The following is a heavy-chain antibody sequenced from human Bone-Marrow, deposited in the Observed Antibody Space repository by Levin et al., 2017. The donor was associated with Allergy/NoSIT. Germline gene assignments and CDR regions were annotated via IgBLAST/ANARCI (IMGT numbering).Heavy chain of an antibody. CDR1: GFAFSDCF. Sequence: KSGGSLRLSCAASGFAFSDCFMNWVRQAPGKGLEWVSSISSSSNYIHYADSVKGRFTISRDNAKNSLYLQMNSLRAEDTAVYYCARGFEGGLERWRAYHLASWGQGTLVTVSA. CDR3: ARGFEGGLERWRAYHLAS. V-gene: IGHV3-21*01. J-gene: IGHJ5*02. D-gene: IGHD5-24*01. CDR2: ISSSSNYI.